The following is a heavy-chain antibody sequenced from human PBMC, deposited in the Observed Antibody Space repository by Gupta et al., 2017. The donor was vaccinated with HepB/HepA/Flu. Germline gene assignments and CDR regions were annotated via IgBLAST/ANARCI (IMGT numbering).Heavy chain of an antibody. Sequence: EVQLLGSGGGWVQPGGSWSLSCAASGFPFSSYPMTWVRKAPGKGLEWVSAIGGSGGSTYYADSVKGRFTISRDNSKNTLYLQMNSLRAEDTAVYYCAKDNDFWSGYPLIDYWGQGTLVTVSS. CDR2: IGGSGGST. V-gene: IGHV3-23*01. CDR3: AKDNDFWSGYPLIDY. D-gene: IGHD3-3*01. CDR1: GFPFSSYP. J-gene: IGHJ4*02.